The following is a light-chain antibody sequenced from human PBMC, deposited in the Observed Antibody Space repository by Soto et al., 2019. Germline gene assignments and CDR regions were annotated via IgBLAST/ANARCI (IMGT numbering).Light chain of an antibody. CDR2: GAG. CDR3: QQYNNWPGT. J-gene: IGKJ1*01. CDR1: ESISNN. Sequence: DIVMTQSPATLFVSPGESANLSCRAGESISNNLAWYQQKPGQAPRLLIYGAGTRAAGVPARFSGRGSGTEFTLTISSLQSEDFGVYYCQQYNNWPGTFGQGTKVDIK. V-gene: IGKV3-15*01.